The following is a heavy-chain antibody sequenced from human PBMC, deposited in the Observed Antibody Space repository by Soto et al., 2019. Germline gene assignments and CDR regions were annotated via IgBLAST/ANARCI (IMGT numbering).Heavy chain of an antibody. CDR3: ARDYEARFYDILTGFLFDP. V-gene: IGHV3-30-3*01. CDR1: GSTFSSYA. CDR2: ISYDGSNK. J-gene: IGHJ5*02. D-gene: IGHD3-9*01. Sequence: PGGSLRLSCAASGSTFSSYAMHWVRQAPGKGLEWVAVISYDGSNKYYADSVKGRSTISRDNSKNTLYLQMNSLRAEDTVVYYCARDYEARFYDILTGFLFDPWGHGTLVTVSS.